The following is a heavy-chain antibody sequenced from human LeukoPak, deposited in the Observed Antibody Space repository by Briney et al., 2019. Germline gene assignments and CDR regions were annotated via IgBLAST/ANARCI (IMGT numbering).Heavy chain of an antibody. CDR2: VSGSGSTV. J-gene: IGHJ4*02. Sequence: GGSLRLSCAASGFTFCDHIMNWVRQLPGKRLEWVAYVSGSGSTVYYADSVKGRFTVSRDNGKSSLYLQVNSLRVEDTALYYCVRQFASWGQGTLVTVSS. CDR1: GFTFCDHI. CDR3: VRQFAS. V-gene: IGHV3-48*01.